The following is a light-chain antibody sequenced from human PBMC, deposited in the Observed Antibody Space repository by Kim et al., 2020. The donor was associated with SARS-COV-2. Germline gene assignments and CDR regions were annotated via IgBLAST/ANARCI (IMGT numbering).Light chain of an antibody. Sequence: GQSITISCTGTGSDVGDYNYVSWYQHHPDKAPKLMIYDVSQRPSGVSSRFSGSKSGNTASLTISGLQTEDEADYYCSSYTRASTYVFGTGTKVTVL. J-gene: IGLJ1*01. CDR2: DVS. CDR1: GSDVGDYNY. CDR3: SSYTRASTYV. V-gene: IGLV2-14*03.